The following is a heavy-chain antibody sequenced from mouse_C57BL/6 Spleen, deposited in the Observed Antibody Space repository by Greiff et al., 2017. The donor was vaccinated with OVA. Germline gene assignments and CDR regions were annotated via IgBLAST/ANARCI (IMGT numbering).Heavy chain of an antibody. D-gene: IGHD1-1*01. Sequence: QVQLQQSGAELVKPGASVKLSCKASGYTFTSYWMHWVKQRPGQGLEWIGMIHPNSGSTNYNEKFKSKATLTVDKSSSTAYMQLSSLTSEDSAVYYCARVTTVVDYFDYWGQGTTLTVSS. CDR3: ARVTTVVDYFDY. CDR2: IHPNSGST. CDR1: GYTFTSYW. V-gene: IGHV1-64*01. J-gene: IGHJ2*01.